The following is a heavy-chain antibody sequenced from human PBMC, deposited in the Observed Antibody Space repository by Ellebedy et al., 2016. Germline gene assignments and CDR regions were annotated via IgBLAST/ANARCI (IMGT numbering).Heavy chain of an antibody. D-gene: IGHD4/OR15-4a*01. CDR2: TSPGGTM. CDR1: GFTVSSSY. V-gene: IGHV3-53*01. J-gene: IGHJ4*02. Sequence: GESLKISCAASGFTVSSSYVSWVRQAPGKGLEWVSMTSPGGTMLYADNVKGRFTISRDSFKNTLYLQMNSLTADDTAVYFCVKSGHDYARSYWGQGTLVTVSS. CDR3: VKSGHDYARSY.